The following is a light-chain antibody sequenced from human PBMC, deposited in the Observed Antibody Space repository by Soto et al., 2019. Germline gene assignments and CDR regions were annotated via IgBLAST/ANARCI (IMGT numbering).Light chain of an antibody. CDR3: SSYRGSSTLV. Sequence: QSALTQPASVSGSPGQSITISCTGTSSDVGAYNYVSWYQQHPGKAPKLMIYDVSNRPSGVSNRFSGSKSDNTASLTISGLQADDEADYYCSSYRGSSTLVFGGGTKLTVL. CDR1: SSDVGAYNY. CDR2: DVS. V-gene: IGLV2-14*03. J-gene: IGLJ2*01.